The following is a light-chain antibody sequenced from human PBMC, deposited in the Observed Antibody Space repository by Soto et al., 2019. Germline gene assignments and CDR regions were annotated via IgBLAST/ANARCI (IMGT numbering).Light chain of an antibody. J-gene: IGKJ1*01. CDR2: DAS. CDR3: QQRTGCPAT. V-gene: IGKV3-11*01. CDR1: QSVGRF. Sequence: EIVLTQSPATLSLSPGETATLSCRASQSVGRFLAWYIKTPGQAPTLLVFDASTRAPGIPARFSGSGSATEFTLTISSLEDADVVVYYCQQRTGCPATFGHGTRVEI.